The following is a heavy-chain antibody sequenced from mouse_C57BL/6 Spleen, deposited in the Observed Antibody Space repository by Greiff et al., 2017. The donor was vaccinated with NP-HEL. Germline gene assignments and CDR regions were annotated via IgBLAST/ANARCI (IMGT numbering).Heavy chain of an antibody. V-gene: IGHV1-81*01. Sequence: QVQLQQSGAELARPGASVKLSCKASGYTFTSYGISWVKQRTGQGLEWIGEIYPRSGNTYYNEKFKGKATLTADKSSSTAYMELRSLTSEDSAVYFCARRGSNSGDFDVWGTGTTVTVSS. CDR3: ARRGSNSGDFDV. CDR1: GYTFTSYG. D-gene: IGHD2-5*01. CDR2: IYPRSGNT. J-gene: IGHJ1*03.